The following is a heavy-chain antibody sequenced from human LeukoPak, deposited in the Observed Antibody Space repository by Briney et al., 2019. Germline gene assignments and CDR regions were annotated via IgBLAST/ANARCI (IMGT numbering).Heavy chain of an antibody. D-gene: IGHD3-16*01. V-gene: IGHV3-30*02. J-gene: IGHJ6*03. CDR2: ILYYGSNK. Sequence: PGGSLRLSCAASGFTFSSYGMHWVRQAPGQGLERVAFILYYGSNKYYADSLKGRFTISRDNSKNTLYLQMNRLRAEDTAVYYCAKFMSDYYYYYMDVWGKGTTVTISS. CDR1: GFTFSSYG. CDR3: AKFMSDYYYYYMDV.